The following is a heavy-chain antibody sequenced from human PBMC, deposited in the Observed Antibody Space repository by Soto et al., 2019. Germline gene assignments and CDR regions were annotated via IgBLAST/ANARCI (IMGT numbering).Heavy chain of an antibody. V-gene: IGHV4-61*01. CDR1: GVSVSSNTYY. J-gene: IGHJ6*02. CDR2: SYYSGSP. D-gene: IGHD2-21*01. CDR3: VRGSWDGSLWYYYGMEV. Sequence: SETLSLTCAVSGVSVSSNTYYWTWIRQPPGKGLEWIGYSYYSGSPNHNPSLKSRVTISVDTSKNQFSLKLRSVTAADTAVYYCVRGSWDGSLWYYYGMEVWGQGTTVT.